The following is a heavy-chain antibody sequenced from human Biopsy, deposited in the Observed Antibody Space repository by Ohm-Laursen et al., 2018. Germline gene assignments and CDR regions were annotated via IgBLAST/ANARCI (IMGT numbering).Heavy chain of an antibody. CDR1: GFTVSSYD. CDR3: ARDGAAGDGLDV. Sequence: SLRLSCAASGFTVSSYDMNWVRQAPGKGLEWISYISETSSNIYDADSVRGRFTVARDIAKNSLYLQLNSLRVEDTAVYYCARDGAAGDGLDVWGQGTTVTVSS. CDR2: ISETSSNI. V-gene: IGHV3-21*01. J-gene: IGHJ6*02. D-gene: IGHD6-25*01.